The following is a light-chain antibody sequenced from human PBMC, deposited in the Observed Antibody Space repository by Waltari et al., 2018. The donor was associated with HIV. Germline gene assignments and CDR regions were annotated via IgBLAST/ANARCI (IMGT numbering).Light chain of an antibody. Sequence: SVLTQPPSASGTPGQKVTISCSGSSSNIGSNSVFWYQQLPGAAPKLLIYRDTQRPSGVPDRFSGSKSGTSASRAISGLRSEDEAVYSCATWDDSLNGVLFGGGTNLNVL. CDR2: RDT. CDR3: ATWDDSLNGVL. CDR1: SSNIGSNS. V-gene: IGLV1-47*01. J-gene: IGLJ2*01.